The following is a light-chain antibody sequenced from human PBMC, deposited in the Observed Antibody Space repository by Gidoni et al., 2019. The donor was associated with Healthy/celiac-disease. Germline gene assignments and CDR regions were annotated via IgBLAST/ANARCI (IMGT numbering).Light chain of an antibody. CDR3: QQSYSTPRT. CDR2: AAS. CDR1: QSISSY. V-gene: IGKV1-39*01. J-gene: IGKJ1*01. Sequence: DIQMTPSPSSLSASVGDRVTITCRASQSISSYLNWYHQKPGKAPKLLIYAASSLQSAGPSRFSGSGSGTDFTLTISSLQPEDFATYYCQQSYSTPRTFGQGTKVEIK.